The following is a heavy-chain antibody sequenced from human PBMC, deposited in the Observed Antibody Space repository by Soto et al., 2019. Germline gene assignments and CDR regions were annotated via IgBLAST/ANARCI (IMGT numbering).Heavy chain of an antibody. CDR3: ARADVVDRIWIDH. CDR2: IHAGDSET. Sequence: FCVARIRQMPGKGLEWMGIIHAGDSETRYSPSFQGQVTISVDKSINTASLQFSSLKASDTVMYYCARADVVDRIWIDHWGQGTLVTVSS. V-gene: IGHV5-51*01. D-gene: IGHD5-12*01. CDR1: FC. J-gene: IGHJ4*02.